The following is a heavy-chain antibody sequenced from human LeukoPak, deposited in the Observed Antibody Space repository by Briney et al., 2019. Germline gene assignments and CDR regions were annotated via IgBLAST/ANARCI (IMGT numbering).Heavy chain of an antibody. D-gene: IGHD3-9*01. CDR3: ARGGRYFDWLWAFDI. CDR2: IIPILGIA. V-gene: IGHV1-69*02. Sequence: ASVKVSCKASGGTFSSYTISWVRQAPGQGLEWMGRIIPILGIANYAQKFQGRVTITADKSTSTAYMELISLRSEDTAVYYCARGGRYFDWLWAFDIWGQGTMVTVSS. J-gene: IGHJ3*02. CDR1: GGTFSSYT.